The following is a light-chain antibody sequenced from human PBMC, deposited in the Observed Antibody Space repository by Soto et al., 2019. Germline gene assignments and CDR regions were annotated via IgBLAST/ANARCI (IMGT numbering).Light chain of an antibody. CDR2: AAS. J-gene: IGKJ4*01. CDR3: QEYDTVRLT. CDR1: QDIRND. V-gene: IGKV1-6*01. Sequence: AIQMAQSPSSRSASVGDTVTITCRASQDIRNDLSWYQQKPGKAPKLLIYAASSLQSGVPSRFSGSGPGTDFTLTISSLQPGDVATYYCQEYDTVRLTFGGGTKVDIK.